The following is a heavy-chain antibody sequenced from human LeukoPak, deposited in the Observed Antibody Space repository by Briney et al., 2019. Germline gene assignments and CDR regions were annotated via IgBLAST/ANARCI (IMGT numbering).Heavy chain of an antibody. CDR2: ISPKSGGT. D-gene: IGHD3-3*02. CDR3: ARSPFLEYLEPTYMDV. J-gene: IGHJ6*03. Sequence: ASVKVSCKASGYTFTGYFIHYVRQAPGQGLEWMGWISPKSGGTNYAQKFQGRVTKTRDTAISTAYMELSSLKSDDTAMYYCARSPFLEYLEPTYMDVWGKGTSVIVSS. V-gene: IGHV1-2*02. CDR1: GYTFTGYF.